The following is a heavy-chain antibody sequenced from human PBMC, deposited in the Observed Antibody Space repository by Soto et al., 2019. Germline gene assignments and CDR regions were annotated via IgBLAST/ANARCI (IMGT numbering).Heavy chain of an antibody. V-gene: IGHV4-34*01. D-gene: IGHD3-22*01. Sequence: QLQLQQWGAGRLKPSETLSLTCVVYGGSFSVYYWSWIRQPPGKGLEWIGEINHSGSTNYNPSLKRRVTISVDTSKNQLSWKLSSVTAADTAVYYCARGTILGYKDSSGQGTLVTVSS. J-gene: IGHJ4*02. CDR1: GGSFSVYY. CDR2: INHSGST. CDR3: ARGTILGYKDS.